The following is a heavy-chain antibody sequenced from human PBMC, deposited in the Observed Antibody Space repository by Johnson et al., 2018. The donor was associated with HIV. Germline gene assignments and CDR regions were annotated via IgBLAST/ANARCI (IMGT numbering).Heavy chain of an antibody. Sequence: QVQLVESGGGLVKPGGSLRLSCAASGFTFSDSYMSWIRQAPGKGLEWVSYISSSVSTIYYADSVKGRFTISRDNSKNTLYVQMNSLRAEDTAVYYCAKDLVVTAPGAFDIWGQGTMVTVSS. J-gene: IGHJ3*02. CDR2: ISSSVSTI. D-gene: IGHD2-21*02. V-gene: IGHV3-11*04. CDR3: AKDLVVTAPGAFDI. CDR1: GFTFSDSY.